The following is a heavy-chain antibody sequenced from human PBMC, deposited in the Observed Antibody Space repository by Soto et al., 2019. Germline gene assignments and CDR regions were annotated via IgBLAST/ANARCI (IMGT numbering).Heavy chain of an antibody. Sequence: QVHLVESGGGLVKPGGSLRLSCAVSGFTFSEFYMSWIRQAPGKGLEWVSYISTSVTTTYYPDSVKGRFTVSRDNAKNSLYLQMNSLRAEDTAVYYCAIVNSWGYFDLWGRGTLVTVSS. V-gene: IGHV3-11*01. D-gene: IGHD3-16*01. CDR1: GFTFSEFY. CDR2: ISTSVTTT. J-gene: IGHJ2*01. CDR3: AIVNSWGYFDL.